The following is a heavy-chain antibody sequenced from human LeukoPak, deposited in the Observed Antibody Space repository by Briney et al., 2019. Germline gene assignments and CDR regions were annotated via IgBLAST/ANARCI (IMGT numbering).Heavy chain of an antibody. Sequence: GGSLRLSCAASGFSVSSNYLSWVRQAPGKGLEWVSVLYGTGKTYYADSVKGRFTISRDNSKNTLYLQMNSLRAEDTAVYYCAKGFGLLWFGEFIYYYGMDVWGQGTTVTVSS. CDR1: GFSVSSNY. CDR3: AKGFGLLWFGEFIYYYGMDV. D-gene: IGHD3-10*01. V-gene: IGHV3-66*02. CDR2: LYGTGKT. J-gene: IGHJ6*02.